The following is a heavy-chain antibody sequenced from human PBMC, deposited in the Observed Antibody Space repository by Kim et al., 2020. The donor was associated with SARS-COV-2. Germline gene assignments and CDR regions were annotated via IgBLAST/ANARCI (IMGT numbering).Heavy chain of an antibody. V-gene: IGHV3-53*01. J-gene: IGHJ4*02. CDR1: GFSVSHNN. Sequence: GGSLRLSWAASGFSVSHNNMAWVRQAPGKGLEWVSAIYSGGSTFHADSVGGRFTISRDNSRSTLYLQMNSLRADDTAVYYCAREGLSSGDGWGFDYWGQGALVTVSS. CDR3: AREGLSSGDGWGFDY. CDR2: IYSGGST. D-gene: IGHD5-12*01.